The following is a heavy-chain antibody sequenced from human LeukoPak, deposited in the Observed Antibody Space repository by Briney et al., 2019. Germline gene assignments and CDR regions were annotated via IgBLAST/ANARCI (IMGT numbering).Heavy chain of an antibody. CDR3: ARDPVGSNWFDP. J-gene: IGHJ5*02. V-gene: IGHV4-59*01. D-gene: IGHD3-10*01. CDR2: IYYSGST. CDR1: GDSISTYY. Sequence: SETLSLTCTVSGDSISTYYWSWIRQPPGKGLEWIGYIYYSGSTNYNPSLKSRVTISADTSKNQFSLKLSSVTAADTAVYYCARDPVGSNWFDPWGQGTLVTVSS.